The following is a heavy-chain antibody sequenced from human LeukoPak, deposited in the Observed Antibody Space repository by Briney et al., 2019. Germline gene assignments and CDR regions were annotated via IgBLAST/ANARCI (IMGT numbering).Heavy chain of an antibody. CDR1: GFTFSSYE. Sequence: GGSLRLSCAASGFTFSSYEMNWVRQAPGEGLEWVSYISSSGSTIYYADSVKGRFTISRDNAKNSLYLQMNSLRAEDTAVYYCASVPYDSSGYYYFSFDYWGQGTLVTVSS. V-gene: IGHV3-48*03. J-gene: IGHJ4*02. CDR3: ASVPYDSSGYYYFSFDY. D-gene: IGHD3-22*01. CDR2: ISSSGSTI.